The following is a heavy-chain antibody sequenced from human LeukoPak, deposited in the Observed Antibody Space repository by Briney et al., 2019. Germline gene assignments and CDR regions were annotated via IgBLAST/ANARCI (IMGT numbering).Heavy chain of an antibody. CDR2: IYYSGST. J-gene: IGHJ6*02. V-gene: IGHV4-39*01. CDR1: GGSISSSSYY. Sequence: SETLSLTCTVSGGSISSSSYYWGWIRQPPGTGLEWIGSIYYSGSTYYNPSLKSRVTISVDTSKNQFSLKLSSVTAADTAVYYCARLYGSGSHFSFVDYYGMDVWGQGTTVTVSS. CDR3: ARLYGSGSHFSFVDYYGMDV. D-gene: IGHD3-10*01.